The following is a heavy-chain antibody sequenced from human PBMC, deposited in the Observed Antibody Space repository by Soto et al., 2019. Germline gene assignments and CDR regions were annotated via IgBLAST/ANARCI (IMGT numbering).Heavy chain of an antibody. Sequence: SQTLSLTCAISGDSVSGNSAAWNWIRQSPSRGLEWLGRTYYRSKWYNDYAVSVKSRITINPDTSKNQFSLQLNSVTPEDTAVYYCAKDRRAGGNSAFYFDFWGQGAQVTVSS. CDR1: GDSVSGNSAA. CDR2: TYYRSKWYN. CDR3: AKDRRAGGNSAFYFDF. V-gene: IGHV6-1*01. J-gene: IGHJ4*02. D-gene: IGHD3-16*01.